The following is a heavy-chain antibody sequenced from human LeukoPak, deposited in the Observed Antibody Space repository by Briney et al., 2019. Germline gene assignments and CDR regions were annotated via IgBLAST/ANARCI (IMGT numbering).Heavy chain of an antibody. CDR3: AKDEGSSSSSGGFDY. CDR1: GSTFDDHA. CDR2: ISWNSDNI. J-gene: IGHJ4*02. Sequence: GGSLRLSCAASGSTFDDHAMHWVRQAPGKGLEWVSGISWNSDNIAYADSVKGRFTISRDNAKNSLYLQMNSLRAEDMALYYCAKDEGSSSSSGGFDYWGQGTLVTVSS. D-gene: IGHD6-6*01. V-gene: IGHV3-9*03.